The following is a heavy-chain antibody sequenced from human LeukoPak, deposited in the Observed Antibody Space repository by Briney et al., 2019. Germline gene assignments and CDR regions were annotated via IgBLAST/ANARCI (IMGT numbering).Heavy chain of an antibody. CDR2: ISAYNGNT. CDR3: ARGGGTLGYCSSTSCYMDV. Sequence: ASVPVSCKATGYIFPSYGISWVRQAPGQGLEWMGCISAYNGNTNYAQKLQGRVTTTTDTSTSTGYMELRSLRSDDTAVYYCARGGGTLGYCSSTSCYMDVWGKGTTVTVSS. V-gene: IGHV1-18*01. CDR1: GYIFPSYG. D-gene: IGHD2-2*01. J-gene: IGHJ6*04.